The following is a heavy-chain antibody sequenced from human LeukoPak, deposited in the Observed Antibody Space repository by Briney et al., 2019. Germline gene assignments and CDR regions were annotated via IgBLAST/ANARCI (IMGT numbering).Heavy chain of an antibody. V-gene: IGHV3-23*01. CDR1: GFTFSDHA. CDR2: ISGSGDTT. CDR3: AKDRAYSGSPNWFDP. D-gene: IGHD1-26*01. J-gene: IGHJ5*02. Sequence: PGGSLRHSCAASGFTFSDHAMSWVRQAPGKGLEWVSGISGSGDTTYHADSVKGRFTISRDNSKNTLYLQMNSLRAEDTAVCYCAKDRAYSGSPNWFDPRGQGTLVTVSS.